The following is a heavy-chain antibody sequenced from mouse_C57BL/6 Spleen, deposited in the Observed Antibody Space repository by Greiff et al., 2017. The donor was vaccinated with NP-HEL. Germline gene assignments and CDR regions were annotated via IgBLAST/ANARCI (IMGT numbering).Heavy chain of an antibody. Sequence: VQLQQSGAELARPGASVKLSCKASGYTFTNYGISWVKQRTGQGLEWIGEIYPRSGNTYYNEKFKGKATLTADKSSSTAYMELRSLTSEDSAVFFCARWGSFYYYFDVWGTGTTVTVSS. CDR1: GYTFTNYG. CDR3: ARWGSFYYYFDV. D-gene: IGHD1-1*01. CDR2: IYPRSGNT. V-gene: IGHV1-81*01. J-gene: IGHJ1*03.